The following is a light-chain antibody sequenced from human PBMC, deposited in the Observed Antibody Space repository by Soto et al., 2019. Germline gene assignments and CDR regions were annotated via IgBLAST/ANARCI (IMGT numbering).Light chain of an antibody. Sequence: EIVMTQSPATLSVSPGERATLSCRASQSVSSDLAWFQQTPGQAPRLLIYGASTRATGIPARFSGSGSGTEFPLTISSLQSEDFAVYYCQQYSNWAPITFGPGTKVDI. CDR2: GAS. CDR1: QSVSSD. CDR3: QQYSNWAPIT. J-gene: IGKJ3*01. V-gene: IGKV3-15*01.